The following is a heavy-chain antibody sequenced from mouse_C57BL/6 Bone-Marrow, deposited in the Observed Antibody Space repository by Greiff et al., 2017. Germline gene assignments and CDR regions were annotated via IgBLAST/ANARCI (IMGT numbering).Heavy chain of an antibody. V-gene: IGHV14-4*01. CDR3: TTWGYDDGAWFAY. D-gene: IGHD2-2*01. Sequence: EVQLQQSGAELVRPGASVKLSCTASGFNIKDDYMHWVKQRPEQGLEWIGWIDPENGDTEYASKFQGQATITADTSSNTAYLQLSSLTSEDTAVYYCTTWGYDDGAWFAYWGQGTLVTVSA. CDR2: IDPENGDT. CDR1: GFNIKDDY. J-gene: IGHJ3*01.